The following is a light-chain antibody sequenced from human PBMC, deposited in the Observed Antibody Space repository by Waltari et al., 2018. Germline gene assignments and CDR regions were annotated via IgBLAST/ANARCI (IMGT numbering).Light chain of an antibody. Sequence: QSALTQPASVSGSPGQAIIISCTGTGSDVGGYDYVSWYQQYPGKAPRLIIYDVYNRPSGVSNRFPGSKSDNTASLTISGLQAEDESVYYCSSYTSSGVVFGGGTKLTVL. V-gene: IGLV2-14*01. J-gene: IGLJ2*01. CDR2: DVY. CDR3: SSYTSSGVV. CDR1: GSDVGGYDY.